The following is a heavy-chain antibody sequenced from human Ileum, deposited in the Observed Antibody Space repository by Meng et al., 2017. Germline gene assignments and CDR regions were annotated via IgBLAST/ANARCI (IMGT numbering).Heavy chain of an antibody. J-gene: IGHJ4*02. D-gene: IGHD6-19*01. V-gene: IGHV3-33*08. Sequence: LSLTCAASGFTFRATGMHWVRQAPGKGLEWVARIWTDENDRQYADSVKGRFTISRDNSESTLYLQMNNLRSEDTAVYYCVRDGDRTSWPLDLWGQGTLVTVSS. CDR1: GFTFRATG. CDR3: VRDGDRTSWPLDL. CDR2: IWTDENDR.